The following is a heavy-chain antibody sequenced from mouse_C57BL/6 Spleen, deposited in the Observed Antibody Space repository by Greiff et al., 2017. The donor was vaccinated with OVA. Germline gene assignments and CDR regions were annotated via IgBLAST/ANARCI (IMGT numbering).Heavy chain of an antibody. Sequence: EVKLVESGGGLVKPGGSLKLSCAASGFTFSDYGMHWVRQAPEKGLEWVAYISSGSSTIYYADTVKGRFTISRDNAKNTLFLQMTRLRSEDTAMYYCARGHYYGSSYVAMDYWGQGTSVTVSS. CDR3: ARGHYYGSSYVAMDY. D-gene: IGHD1-1*01. V-gene: IGHV5-17*01. J-gene: IGHJ4*01. CDR1: GFTFSDYG. CDR2: ISSGSSTI.